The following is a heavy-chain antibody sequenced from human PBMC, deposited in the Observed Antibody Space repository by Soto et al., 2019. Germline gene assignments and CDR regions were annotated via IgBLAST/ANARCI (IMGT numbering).Heavy chain of an antibody. Sequence: QLQLQESGTGLVKPSETLSLTCTVSGGSISSSSYYWGWIRQPPGKGLEWIGSSYYSGSTYYNPSLKLRVPIADDTSKHHCSLKLSSVPAADTAVYYCASLDSMGRVDPHYYCGMDVWGKGTTVTVSS. CDR2: SYYSGST. D-gene: IGHD3-10*01. J-gene: IGHJ6*04. CDR3: ASLDSMGRVDPHYYCGMDV. CDR1: GGSISSSSYY. V-gene: IGHV4-39*02.